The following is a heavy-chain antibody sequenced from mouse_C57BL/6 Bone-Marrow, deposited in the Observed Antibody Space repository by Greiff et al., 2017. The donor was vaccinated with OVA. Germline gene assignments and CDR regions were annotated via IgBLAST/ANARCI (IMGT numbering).Heavy chain of an antibody. CDR1: GYAFSSYW. V-gene: IGHV1-80*01. CDR2: IYPGDGDT. Sequence: QVQLQQSGAELVKPGASVKISCKASGYAFSSYWMNWVKQRPGKGLEWIGQIYPGDGDTNYNGKFKGKATLTADKSSSTAYMQLSSLTSEDSAVYFCARGYYYGSLWYFDVWGTGTTVTVSS. J-gene: IGHJ1*03. D-gene: IGHD1-1*01. CDR3: ARGYYYGSLWYFDV.